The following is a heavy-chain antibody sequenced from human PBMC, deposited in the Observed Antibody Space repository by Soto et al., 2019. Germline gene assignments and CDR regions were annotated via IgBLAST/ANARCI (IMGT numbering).Heavy chain of an antibody. CDR2: ISSSGSTI. J-gene: IGHJ6*02. CDR1: GFTFSSYG. Sequence: VQLVESGGGVVQPGRSLRLSCAASGFTFSSYGMHWVRQAPGKGLEWVSYISSSGSTIYYADSVKGRFTISRDNAKNSLYLQMNSLRAEDTAVYYCARGDYSNWGYYYGMDVWGQGTTVTVSS. D-gene: IGHD4-4*01. CDR3: ARGDYSNWGYYYGMDV. V-gene: IGHV3-48*04.